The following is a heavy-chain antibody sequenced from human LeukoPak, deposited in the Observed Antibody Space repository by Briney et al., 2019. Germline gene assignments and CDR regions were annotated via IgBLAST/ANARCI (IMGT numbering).Heavy chain of an antibody. J-gene: IGHJ6*02. D-gene: IGHD3-10*01. CDR1: GYIFTSYG. Sequence: GASVKVSCKASGYIFTSYGISWVRQAPGQGLEWMGWITAYQGNTAWAQKFQGRVTMTTDTSTSTAHMELRSLRSDDTAVYYCARDGIEYGSGSFYSIGIDVWGQGTTVSVSS. CDR3: ARDGIEYGSGSFYSIGIDV. CDR2: ITAYQGNT. V-gene: IGHV1-18*01.